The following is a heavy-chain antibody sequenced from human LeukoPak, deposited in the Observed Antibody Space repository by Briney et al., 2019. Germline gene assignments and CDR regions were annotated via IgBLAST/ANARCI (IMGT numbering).Heavy chain of an antibody. Sequence: GGSLRLSCAAPGFIFNDYWMSWVRQASGKGLEWVAKIRQDGSETYYVDSVEGRFTISRDNAKNSLYVQMNNLRAEDTAVYYCARGGATRFDYWGQGTLVTVSS. D-gene: IGHD1-26*01. CDR1: GFIFNDYW. J-gene: IGHJ4*02. CDR3: ARGGATRFDY. V-gene: IGHV3-7*01. CDR2: IRQDGSET.